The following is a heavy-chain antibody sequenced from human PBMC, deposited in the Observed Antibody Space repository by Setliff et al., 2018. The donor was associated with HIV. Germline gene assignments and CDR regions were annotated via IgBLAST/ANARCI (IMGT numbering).Heavy chain of an antibody. CDR1: GGSISGSY. V-gene: IGHV4-34*01. Sequence: PSETLSLTCAVSGGSISGSYWSWIRQTPGKGLEWIGEINHSGSTNYNPSLKSRVTISVDTSKNQFSLRLSSVIAADTAVYYCARGPPGSSIGWYVGYWGQGTLVTVSS. CDR2: INHSGST. CDR3: ARGPPGSSIGWYVGY. D-gene: IGHD6-19*01. J-gene: IGHJ4*02.